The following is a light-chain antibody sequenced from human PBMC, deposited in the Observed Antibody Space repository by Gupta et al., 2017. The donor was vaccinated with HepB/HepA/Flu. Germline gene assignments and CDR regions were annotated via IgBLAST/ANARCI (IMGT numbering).Light chain of an antibody. CDR2: GAS. J-gene: IGKJ4*01. Sequence: EIVMTQSPATLSVSPGERVTLSCRASQSVDIRLAWYQQIVGQPPRLLIYGASTRASGIPVRFSGSGSETEFTLTISSRQSQDVAVYYCQHYDDWSPLSFGGGTKVAIE. CDR1: QSVDIR. V-gene: IGKV3-15*01. CDR3: QHYDDWSPLS.